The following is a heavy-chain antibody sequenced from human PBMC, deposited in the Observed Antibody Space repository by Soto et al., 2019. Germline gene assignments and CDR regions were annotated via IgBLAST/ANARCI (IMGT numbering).Heavy chain of an antibody. V-gene: IGHV1-3*01. D-gene: IGHD2-21*02. CDR1: GYTFTSYA. CDR3: ASAYCGGDCSNCYYGMDV. CDR2: INAGNGNT. Sequence: GASVKVSCKASGYTFTSYAMHWVRQAPGQRLEWMGWINAGNGNTKYSQKFQGRVTITRDTSASTAYMELSSLRSEDTAVYYCASAYCGGDCSNCYYGMDVWGQGTTVTVSS. J-gene: IGHJ6*02.